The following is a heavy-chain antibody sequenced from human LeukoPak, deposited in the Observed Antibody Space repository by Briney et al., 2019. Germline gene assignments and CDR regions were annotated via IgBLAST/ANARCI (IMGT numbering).Heavy chain of an antibody. Sequence: GGSLRLSCAASGFIFSNYYMHWVRQAPGKGLEWVAVIWYDGSNKYYADSVKGRFTISRDNSKNTLYLQMNSLRAEDTAVYYCAKGGPSWENYYDSSGYYYDTDYWGQGTLVTVSS. CDR2: IWYDGSNK. V-gene: IGHV3-33*03. CDR3: AKGGPSWENYYDSSGYYYDTDY. CDR1: GFIFSNYY. J-gene: IGHJ4*02. D-gene: IGHD3-22*01.